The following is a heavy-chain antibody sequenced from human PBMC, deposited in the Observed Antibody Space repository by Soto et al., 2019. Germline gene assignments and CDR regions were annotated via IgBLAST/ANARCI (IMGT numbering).Heavy chain of an antibody. Sequence: SRTLSLTCAICGDRVSNNGATWSWIRQSPSRGLEWLGRAYYRSRWQYDYAPSVRSRITINPDTSKNQFSLQLSSVTPEDTALYYCARDPPDFNSGFDSWGQGSLVTVSS. CDR2: AYYRSRWQY. D-gene: IGHD6-19*01. CDR1: GDRVSNNGAT. V-gene: IGHV6-1*01. CDR3: ARDPPDFNSGFDS. J-gene: IGHJ4*02.